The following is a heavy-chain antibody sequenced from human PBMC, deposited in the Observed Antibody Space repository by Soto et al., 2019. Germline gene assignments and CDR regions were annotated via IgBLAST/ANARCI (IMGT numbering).Heavy chain of an antibody. J-gene: IGHJ5*02. D-gene: IGHD3-22*01. V-gene: IGHV1-8*01. CDR3: ARPIQYYYDSSGQSAWFDP. CDR2: MNPNSGNT. CDR1: GYTFTSYD. Sequence: ASVKVSCKASGYTFTSYDINWVRQATGQGFGYLGWMNPNSGNTGYVKKFQGRVTMTRDTSMSTAYMELSSLRSEDTAVYYCARPIQYYYDSSGQSAWFDPWGQGTLVTVSS.